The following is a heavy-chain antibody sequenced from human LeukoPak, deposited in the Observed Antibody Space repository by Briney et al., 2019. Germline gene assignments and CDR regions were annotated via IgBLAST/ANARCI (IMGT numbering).Heavy chain of an antibody. V-gene: IGHV1-69*05. D-gene: IGHD4-17*01. CDR2: IIPIFGTA. Sequence: ASVKVSCKASGGTFSSYAISWVRQAPGQGLEWMGRIIPIFGTANYAQKFQGGVTITTDESTSTAYMELSSLRSEDTAVYYCARDPRATTVTTYWFDPWGQGTLVTVSS. J-gene: IGHJ5*02. CDR1: GGTFSSYA. CDR3: ARDPRATTVTTYWFDP.